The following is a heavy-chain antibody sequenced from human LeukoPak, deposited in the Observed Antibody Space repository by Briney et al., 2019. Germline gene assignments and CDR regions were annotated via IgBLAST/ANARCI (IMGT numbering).Heavy chain of an antibody. D-gene: IGHD3-22*01. CDR3: ARARSSGLIDY. CDR2: ISTSSSTI. CDR1: GFTFSYYT. V-gene: IGHV3-48*01. Sequence: GGSLRLSCAASGFTFSYYTMNWVRQAPGKGLEWVSYISTSSSTIYYADSVKGRFTLSRDDAKNSLYLQMNSLRADDTAIYYCARARSSGLIDYWGQGTLVTVSS. J-gene: IGHJ4*02.